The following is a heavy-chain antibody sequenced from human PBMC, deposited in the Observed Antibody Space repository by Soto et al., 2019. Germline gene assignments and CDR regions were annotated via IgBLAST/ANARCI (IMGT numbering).Heavy chain of an antibody. V-gene: IGHV1-3*01. Sequence: WASVKVSCKASGYTFTSYAMHWVRQAPGQRLEWMGWINAGNGNTKYPQKFQGRVTITRDTSASTAYMELSSLRSEDTAVYYCAIASSWFATDYWGPGPLGTVS. CDR3: AIASSWFATDY. CDR1: GYTFTSYA. D-gene: IGHD6-13*01. CDR2: INAGNGNT. J-gene: IGHJ4*02.